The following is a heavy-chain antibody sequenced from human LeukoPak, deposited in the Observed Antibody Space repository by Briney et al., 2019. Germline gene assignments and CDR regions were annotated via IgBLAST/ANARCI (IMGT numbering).Heavy chain of an antibody. V-gene: IGHV3-48*01. J-gene: IGHJ4*02. CDR2: ISSSSSTI. Sequence: GGSLRLSCAASGLTFSTYSMNWARQAPGKGLEWVSYISSSSSTIYYADSVKGRFTISRDNAKNSLYLQMNSLRAEDTAVYYCAGAFDYWGQGTLVTASS. CDR1: GLTFSTYS. CDR3: AGAFDY.